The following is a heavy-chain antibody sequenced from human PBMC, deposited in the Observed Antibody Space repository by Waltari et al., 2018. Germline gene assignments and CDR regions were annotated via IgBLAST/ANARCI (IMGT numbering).Heavy chain of an antibody. J-gene: IGHJ6*02. Sequence: QVQLQESGPGLVKTSETLSLTCTVSGYSIDNNYWSWIRQPAGKGLEWIGRVYSRGSSHYNPALKSRVTRSLDTSKNQISRKLSSVTAADTAVYYCARDWIFGVITRTGYYGMDVWGPGTTVTVSS. CDR1: GYSIDNNY. CDR2: VYSRGSS. D-gene: IGHD3-3*01. CDR3: ARDWIFGVITRTGYYGMDV. V-gene: IGHV4-4*07.